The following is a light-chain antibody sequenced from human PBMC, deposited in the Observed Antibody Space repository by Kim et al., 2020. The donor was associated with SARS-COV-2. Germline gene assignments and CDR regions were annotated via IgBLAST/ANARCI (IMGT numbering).Light chain of an antibody. Sequence: GHSITISCTGTRSDVGGYNYVSWYQQHPGKAPKLMIYDVSNRPSGVSNRFSGSKSGNTASLTISGLQAEDEADYYCSSYTSSSTYVFGTGTKVTVL. CDR3: SSYTSSSTYV. CDR1: RSDVGGYNY. V-gene: IGLV2-14*03. J-gene: IGLJ1*01. CDR2: DVS.